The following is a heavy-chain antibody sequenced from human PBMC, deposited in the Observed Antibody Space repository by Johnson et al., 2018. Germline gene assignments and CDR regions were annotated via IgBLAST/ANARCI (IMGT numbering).Heavy chain of an antibody. J-gene: IGHJ6*02. CDR2: VIPIFGIA. D-gene: IGHD5-18*01. CDR1: GGTFSSYA. CDR3: AGAGNTAPRDGMDG. Sequence: QVQLVESGAEVKKPGSSVKVSCKASGGTFSSYAISWVRQAPGQGLEWMGGVIPIFGIANYAQKFQGRVTITADESTGTAYMVLRSLGSGDTAVYYCAGAGNTAPRDGMDGWGQGATVTVSS. V-gene: IGHV1-69*01.